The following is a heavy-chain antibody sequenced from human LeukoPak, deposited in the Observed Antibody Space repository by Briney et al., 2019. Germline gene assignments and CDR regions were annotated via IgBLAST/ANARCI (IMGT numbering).Heavy chain of an antibody. CDR2: NYYSGNT. Sequence: SETLSHTCTVSVGSISNNNYYWGWIRQPPGKGLVWIGSNYYSGNTYYNPSLKSRVTISVDTSKNQFSLTLTSVTAADTAVYYCANYGYRGFFDYWGQGTLVTVSS. CDR1: VGSISNNNYY. D-gene: IGHD5-24*01. V-gene: IGHV4-39*01. J-gene: IGHJ4*02. CDR3: ANYGYRGFFDY.